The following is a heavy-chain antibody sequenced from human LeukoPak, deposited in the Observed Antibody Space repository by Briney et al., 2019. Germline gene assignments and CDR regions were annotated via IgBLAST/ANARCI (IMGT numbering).Heavy chain of an antibody. CDR3: ARVPPPKRGVDY. Sequence: SQTLSLTCTVSGGSISSDGYYWTWIRQHPGKGLEWIGYIYYSGSTYYNPSLKSRVTISVDTSKNQFSLKLSSVTAADTAVYYCARVPPPKRGVDYWGQGTLVTVSS. J-gene: IGHJ4*02. V-gene: IGHV4-31*03. CDR1: GGSISSDGYY. CDR2: IYYSGST.